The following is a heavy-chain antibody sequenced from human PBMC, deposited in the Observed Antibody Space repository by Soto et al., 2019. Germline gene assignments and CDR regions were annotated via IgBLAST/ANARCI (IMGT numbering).Heavy chain of an antibody. D-gene: IGHD1-1*01. J-gene: IGHJ6*02. CDR3: ARVESEYYYGMDV. CDR2: IIPIFGTA. Sequence: SVKVSCKASGGTFSSYAISWVRQAPGQGLEWMGGIIPIFGTANYAQKFQGRVTITADESASTAYMELSSLRSEDTAVYYCARVESEYYYGMDVWGQGTTVTVSS. V-gene: IGHV1-69*13. CDR1: GGTFSSYA.